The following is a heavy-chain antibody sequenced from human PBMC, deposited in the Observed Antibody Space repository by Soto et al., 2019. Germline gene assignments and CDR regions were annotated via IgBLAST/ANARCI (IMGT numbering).Heavy chain of an antibody. Sequence: QVQLVESGGGVVQPGRSLRLSCAASGFTFSSYAMHWVRQAPGKGLEWVAVISYDGSNRYYADSVKGRFTISRDNSKNTLYLQMNSLRAEDTAVYYCAREFSYYYGSGSSHDAFDIWGQGTMVTVSS. CDR1: GFTFSSYA. J-gene: IGHJ3*02. D-gene: IGHD3-10*01. CDR3: AREFSYYYGSGSSHDAFDI. V-gene: IGHV3-30-3*01. CDR2: ISYDGSNR.